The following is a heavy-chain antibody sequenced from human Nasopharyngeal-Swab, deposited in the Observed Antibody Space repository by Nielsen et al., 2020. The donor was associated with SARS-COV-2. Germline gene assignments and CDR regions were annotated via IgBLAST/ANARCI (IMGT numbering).Heavy chain of an antibody. CDR1: GFNLGYFA. V-gene: IGHV3-49*03. CDR2: IRSKAYGGTT. Sequence: GESLKISGTASGFNLGYFAMSWFRQAPGKGLEWVGFIRSKAYGGTTEYAASVKGRFTISRDDPKSIAYLEMNSLKTEDTAVYYCTRGNSGWYGVGHFWGQGTLVRVSS. J-gene: IGHJ4*02. D-gene: IGHD6-19*01. CDR3: TRGNSGWYGVGHF.